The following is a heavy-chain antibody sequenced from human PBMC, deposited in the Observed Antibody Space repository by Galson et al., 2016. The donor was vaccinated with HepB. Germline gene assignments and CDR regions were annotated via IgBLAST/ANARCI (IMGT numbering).Heavy chain of an antibody. CDR3: VRNSAAVGH. CDR1: GFTFTNYW. J-gene: IGHJ4*02. Sequence: SLRLSCAASGFTFTNYWMHWVRQAPGKGLVWVSRINSDGSTTTYADSVKGRFTISRDNAKNSLFLQLNSLRPEDTAVYFCVRNSAAVGHWGQGTLVTVSS. CDR2: INSDGSTT. D-gene: IGHD4-23*01. V-gene: IGHV3-74*01.